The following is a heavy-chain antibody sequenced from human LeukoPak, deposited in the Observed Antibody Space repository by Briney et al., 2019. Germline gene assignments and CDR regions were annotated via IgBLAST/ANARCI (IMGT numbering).Heavy chain of an antibody. J-gene: IGHJ4*02. CDR2: IYYSGST. CDR1: GDSISTSSYY. D-gene: IGHD3-22*01. V-gene: IGHV4-39*01. Sequence: SETLSLTCTVSGDSISTSSYYWGWIRQPPGKGLEWLGSIYYSGSTCYNPSLKSRVTISVDTSKNQFSLNLYSVTAADTAVFYCARSYYYDYRQIDYWGQGTLVTVSS. CDR3: ARSYYYDYRQIDY.